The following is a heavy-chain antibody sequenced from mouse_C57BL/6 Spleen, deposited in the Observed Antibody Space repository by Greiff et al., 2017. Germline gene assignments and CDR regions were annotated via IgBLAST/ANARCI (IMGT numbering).Heavy chain of an antibody. CDR1: GYTFTNYW. V-gene: IGHV1-63*01. Sequence: VQLQQSGAELVRPGTSVKMSCKASGYTFTNYWIGWAKQRPGHGLEWIGDIYPGGGYTNYNEKFKGKATLTADKSSSTAYMQFSSLTSEDSAIYYCARGGDGSSPYWYFDVWGTGTTVTVSS. CDR2: IYPGGGYT. CDR3: ARGGDGSSPYWYFDV. D-gene: IGHD1-1*01. J-gene: IGHJ1*03.